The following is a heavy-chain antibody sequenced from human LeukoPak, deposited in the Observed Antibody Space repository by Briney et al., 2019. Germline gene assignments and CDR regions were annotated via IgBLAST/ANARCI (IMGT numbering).Heavy chain of an antibody. CDR1: GYTFTGHY. Sequence: GASVTVSCKASGYTFTGHYFHWVRQAPGQGLEWLGWINPDSGGTTYAQKFQGRVTMTRDTSISTAYMELSSLRSDDTAVYFCARGGGTYHFDYWGQGTQVTVSS. J-gene: IGHJ4*02. CDR3: ARGGGTYHFDY. CDR2: INPDSGGT. D-gene: IGHD1-26*01. V-gene: IGHV1-2*02.